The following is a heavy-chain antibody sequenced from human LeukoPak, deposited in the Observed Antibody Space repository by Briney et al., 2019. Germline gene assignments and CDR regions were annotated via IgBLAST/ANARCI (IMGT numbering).Heavy chain of an antibody. J-gene: IGHJ5*02. V-gene: IGHV4-39*01. CDR3: ARHWGDSSSYYPYYFDP. Sequence: SETLSLTCTVSAGSINTSTYYWGWIRKPPGKGLEFIGNIYYSGSTYYNPSLKSRVTISVATSKSQFSLKLSSVTAADTAVYYCARHWGDSSSYYPYYFDPWGQGTLVTVSS. CDR1: AGSINTSTYY. CDR2: IYYSGST. D-gene: IGHD6-6*01.